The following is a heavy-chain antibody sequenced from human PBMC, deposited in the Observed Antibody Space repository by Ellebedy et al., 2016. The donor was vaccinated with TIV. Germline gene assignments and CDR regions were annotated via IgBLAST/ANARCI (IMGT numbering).Heavy chain of an antibody. CDR1: GGSISSNKW. CDR2: IYYSGST. J-gene: IGHJ4*02. Sequence: SETLSLXXAVSGGSISSNKWWSWVRQPPGKGLEWIGTIYYSGSTYYNPSLKSRVSISVDTSKNQFSLKLSSVTAADTAVYYCARLDCSGGSCYSGYWGQGTLVTVSS. CDR3: ARLDCSGGSCYSGY. D-gene: IGHD2-15*01. V-gene: IGHV4-39*01.